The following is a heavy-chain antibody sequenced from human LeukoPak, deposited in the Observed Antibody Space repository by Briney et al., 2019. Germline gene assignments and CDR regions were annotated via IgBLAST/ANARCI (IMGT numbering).Heavy chain of an antibody. CDR2: INQDGSEK. CDR3: ARTYPGIALAGTFDY. CDR1: GGSFSGYH. D-gene: IGHD6-19*01. Sequence: ETLSLTCAVYGGSFSGYHWSWIRQPPGKGLQWVANINQDGSEKFYVDSVKGRFTISRDNAKNSLYLQMNSLRAEDTAVYYCARTYPGIALAGTFDYWGQGTLVTVSS. J-gene: IGHJ4*02. V-gene: IGHV3-7*01.